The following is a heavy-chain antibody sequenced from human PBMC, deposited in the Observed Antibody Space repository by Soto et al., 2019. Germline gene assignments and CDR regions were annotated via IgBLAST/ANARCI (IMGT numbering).Heavy chain of an antibody. V-gene: IGHV3-74*01. CDR1: GFTFSSYW. CDR3: VSGSGSYPYYFDY. J-gene: IGHJ4*02. D-gene: IGHD3-10*01. CDR2: INSDGSST. Sequence: EVQLVESGGGLVQPGGSLRLSCAASGFTFSSYWMHWVRQAPGKGLVWVSRINSDGSSTSYADSVKGRFTSSRDNAKNTLYLQMNSLRAEDTAVYYCVSGSGSYPYYFDYWGQGTLVTVSS.